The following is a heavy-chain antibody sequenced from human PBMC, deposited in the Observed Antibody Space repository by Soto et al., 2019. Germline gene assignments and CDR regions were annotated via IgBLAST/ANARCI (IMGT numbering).Heavy chain of an antibody. D-gene: IGHD4-17*01. V-gene: IGHV1-69*01. CDR2: IIPIFGTA. J-gene: IGHJ4*02. Sequence: QVQLVQSGAEVKKPGSSVKVSRKASGGTFSSYAISWVRQAPGQGLEWMGGIIPIFGTANYAQKFQGRVTITADESTSTAYMELSSLRSEDTAVYYCARDLTTVTTPVNFDYWGQGTLVTVSS. CDR3: ARDLTTVTTPVNFDY. CDR1: GGTFSSYA.